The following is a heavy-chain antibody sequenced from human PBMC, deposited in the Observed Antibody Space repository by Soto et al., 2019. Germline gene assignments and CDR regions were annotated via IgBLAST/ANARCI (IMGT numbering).Heavy chain of an antibody. V-gene: IGHV1-3*01. CDR3: ARGSTGSPYYFDY. D-gene: IGHD1-26*01. J-gene: IGHJ4*02. Sequence: ASVKVSCKASGFTFSYYAMHWVRQAPGQNFEWMGWINAGNGDTKTSQKFQGRVTLTRDTFATTAYLDLSSLTSEDTAVYYCARGSTGSPYYFDYWGQGTLVTVSS. CDR2: INAGNGDT. CDR1: GFTFSYYA.